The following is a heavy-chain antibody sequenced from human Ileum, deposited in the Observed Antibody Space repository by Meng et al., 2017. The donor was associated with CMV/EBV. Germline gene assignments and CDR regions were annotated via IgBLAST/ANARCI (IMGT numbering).Heavy chain of an antibody. Sequence: VSGGSISSSDWWSWVRQPPGKGLEWIGEIYHSGSTNYNPSLKSRVTISVDKSKNQFSLKLSSVTAADTAVYYCARRGIIVATSFDYWGQGTLVTVSS. CDR1: GGSISSSDW. CDR3: ARRGIIVATSFDY. J-gene: IGHJ4*02. D-gene: IGHD5-12*01. CDR2: IYHSGST. V-gene: IGHV4-4*02.